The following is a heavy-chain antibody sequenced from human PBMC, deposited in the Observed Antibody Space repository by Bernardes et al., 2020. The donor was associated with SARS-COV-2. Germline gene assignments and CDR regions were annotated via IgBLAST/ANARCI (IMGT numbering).Heavy chain of an antibody. Sequence: SETLTLTCAVYGGSFSGSYWSWIRQPPGQGLEWIGEINHSGSTNYNPSLKSRVTISVDTSKNQFSLKLSSVTAADTAVYYCARGFVRVGYSSSKTPFDYWGQGTLVTVSS. V-gene: IGHV4-34*01. CDR1: GGSFSGSY. J-gene: IGHJ4*02. CDR2: INHSGST. D-gene: IGHD6-6*01. CDR3: ARGFVRVGYSSSKTPFDY.